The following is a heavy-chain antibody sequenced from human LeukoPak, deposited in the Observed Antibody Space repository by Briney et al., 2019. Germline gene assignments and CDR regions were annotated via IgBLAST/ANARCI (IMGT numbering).Heavy chain of an antibody. Sequence: PGRSLRLSCAASGFTFSSYGMHWVRQAPGNGLEWVAVIWYDGSNKYYADSVKGRFTISRDNSKNTLYLQMNSLRAEDTAVYYCAKDHYGSGSYIDYWGQGTLVTVSS. V-gene: IGHV3-33*06. CDR1: GFTFSSYG. D-gene: IGHD3-10*01. CDR3: AKDHYGSGSYIDY. J-gene: IGHJ4*02. CDR2: IWYDGSNK.